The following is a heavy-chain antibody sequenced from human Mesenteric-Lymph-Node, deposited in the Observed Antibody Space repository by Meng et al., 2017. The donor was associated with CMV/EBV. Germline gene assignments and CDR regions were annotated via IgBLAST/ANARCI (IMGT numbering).Heavy chain of an antibody. Sequence: GGSLRLSCAASGFPFSRYAVHWVRQAPGKGLEWVSSISSSSSYIYYADSVKGRFTISRDNAKNSLYLQMNSLRAEDTAVYYCARVGVTMPWGQGTLVTVSS. V-gene: IGHV3-21*01. CDR1: GFPFSRYA. J-gene: IGHJ5*02. D-gene: IGHD4-11*01. CDR2: ISSSSSYI. CDR3: ARVGVTMP.